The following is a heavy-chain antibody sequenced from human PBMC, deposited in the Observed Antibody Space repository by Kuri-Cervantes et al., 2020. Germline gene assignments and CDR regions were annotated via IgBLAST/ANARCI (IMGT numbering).Heavy chain of an antibody. V-gene: IGHV3-21*01. D-gene: IGHD3-10*01. CDR1: GGSVSSGSYY. J-gene: IGHJ6*03. Sequence: ETLSLTCTVSGGSVSSGSYYWSWVRQAPGKGLEWVSSISSSSSYIYYADSVKGRFTISRDNAKNSLYLQMNSLRAEDTAVYYCARDLDRELFDYMDVWGKGTTVTVSS. CDR2: ISSSSSYI. CDR3: ARDLDRELFDYMDV.